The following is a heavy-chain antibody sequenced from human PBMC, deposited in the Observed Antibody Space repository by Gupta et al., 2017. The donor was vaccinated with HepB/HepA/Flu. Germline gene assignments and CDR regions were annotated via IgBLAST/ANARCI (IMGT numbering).Heavy chain of an antibody. CDR1: GLGSSPYD. V-gene: IGHV3-33*05. CDR3: ARQRGYTYGLDY. Sequence: QVHLVDSGGGWAQPGRSLRLPCAVSGLGSSPYDIHWVRQAPGKGLEWVAVISYDGTNKYYADSVKGRFTISRDSSKNTLSLQMNSLRAEDTAVYFCARQRGYTYGLDYWGQGTLVTVSS. CDR2: ISYDGTNK. J-gene: IGHJ4*02. D-gene: IGHD5-18*01.